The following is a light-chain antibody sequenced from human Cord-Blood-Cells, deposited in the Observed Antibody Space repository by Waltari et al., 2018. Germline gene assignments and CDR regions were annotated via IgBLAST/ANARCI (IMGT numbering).Light chain of an antibody. CDR1: QSISSH. Sequence: DIQMTQSPSFLSASVGDRLTITCRATQSISSHLNWDQQKPGIAPKILIYAASSLQSGVPSRSSGSGSGTDFTLTISSLQPEDFATYYCQQSYSTPRTFGQGTKVEIK. CDR2: AAS. V-gene: IGKV1-39*01. CDR3: QQSYSTPRT. J-gene: IGKJ1*01.